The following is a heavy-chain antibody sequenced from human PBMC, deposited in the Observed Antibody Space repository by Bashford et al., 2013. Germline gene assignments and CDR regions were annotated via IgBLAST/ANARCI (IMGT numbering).Heavy chain of an antibody. D-gene: IGHD2-15*01. J-gene: IGHJ4*02. V-gene: IGHV4-34*01. CDR3: AREVGRQSLDY. CDR1: VDSFSGYY. Sequence: SETLSLTCAVYVDSFSGYYWHWIRQPPGKGLEWIGEISHTGSTNYNPSLKSRVTISVDTSKNQFSLKLTSLTAADTAVYYCAREVGRQSLDYVGPREPRSPSPQ. CDR2: ISHTGST.